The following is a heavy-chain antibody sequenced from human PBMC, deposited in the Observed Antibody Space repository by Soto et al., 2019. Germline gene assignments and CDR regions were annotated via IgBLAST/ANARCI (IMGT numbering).Heavy chain of an antibody. Sequence: PGGSLRLSCAASGFTFSSYGMHWVRQAPGKGLEWGAVIWYDGSNKYYADSVKGRFTISRDNSKNTLYLQMNSLRAEDTAVYYCARDERLGYCSGGSCYPPDYWGQGTLVTVSS. J-gene: IGHJ4*02. V-gene: IGHV3-33*01. CDR2: IWYDGSNK. CDR3: ARDERLGYCSGGSCYPPDY. D-gene: IGHD2-15*01. CDR1: GFTFSSYG.